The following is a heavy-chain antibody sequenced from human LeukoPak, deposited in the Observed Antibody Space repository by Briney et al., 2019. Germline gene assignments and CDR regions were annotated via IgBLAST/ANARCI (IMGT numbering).Heavy chain of an antibody. Sequence: PGGSLRLSCAASGFTFSDYYMSWIRQAPGKGLEWVSYISSSSSYTNYADSVKGRFTISRDNAKNSLYLQMSSLRAEDTAVYYCARDRGRDWNYGGFDYWGQGTLVTVSS. CDR3: ARDRGRDWNYGGFDY. D-gene: IGHD1-7*01. CDR1: GFTFSDYY. CDR2: ISSSSSYT. V-gene: IGHV3-11*06. J-gene: IGHJ4*02.